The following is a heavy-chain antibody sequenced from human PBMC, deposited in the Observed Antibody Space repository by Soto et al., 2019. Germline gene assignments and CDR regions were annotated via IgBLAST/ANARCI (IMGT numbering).Heavy chain of an antibody. CDR1: GFTFSSYA. CDR3: AKRRGAGPHFDY. J-gene: IGHJ4*02. D-gene: IGHD2-15*01. Sequence: GGSLRLSCAASGFTFSSYAMIWIRQAPGRGLEWVSGLWGSSGGIHYADSVKGRFSVSRDNSANSVYLQMNSLTAEDTAVYFCAKRRGAGPHFDYWGQGALVTVSS. V-gene: IGHV3-23*01. CDR2: LWGSSGGI.